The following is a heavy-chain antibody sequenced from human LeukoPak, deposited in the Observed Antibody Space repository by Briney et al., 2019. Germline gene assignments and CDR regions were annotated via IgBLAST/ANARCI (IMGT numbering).Heavy chain of an antibody. Sequence: SQTLSLTCAVSGGSISSSGYSWSWIRQPPGKGLEWIGYIHHTGSTYYNPSLKSRVTISVDRSKNQFSLKLSSVTAADTAMYFCARTPTYCGGDCYYFDPWGQGTLATVSS. CDR2: IHHTGST. D-gene: IGHD2-21*02. J-gene: IGHJ5*02. CDR3: ARTPTYCGGDCYYFDP. CDR1: GGSISSSGYS. V-gene: IGHV4-30-2*01.